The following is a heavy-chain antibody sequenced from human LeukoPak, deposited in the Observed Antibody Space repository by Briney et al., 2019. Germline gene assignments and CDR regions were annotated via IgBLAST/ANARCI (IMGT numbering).Heavy chain of an antibody. J-gene: IGHJ3*02. CDR2: INSDGSST. Sequence: PGGSLRLSCAASGFTFSSYWMHWVRQAPGKGLVWVSRINSDGSSTSYADSVKGRFTISRDNAKNSLYLQMNSLRAEDTAVYYCARVTYYDILTGPDAFDIWGQGTMVTVSS. CDR1: GFTFSSYW. V-gene: IGHV3-74*01. D-gene: IGHD3-9*01. CDR3: ARVTYYDILTGPDAFDI.